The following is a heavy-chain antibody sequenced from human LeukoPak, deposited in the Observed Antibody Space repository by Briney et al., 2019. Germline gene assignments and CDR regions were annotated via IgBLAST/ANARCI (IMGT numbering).Heavy chain of an antibody. Sequence: GESLKISCKGSGSDLTNYWINWVRQMPGKGLEWMGIISLGDSQTKYSPSFQGQVTFSADKSITTAYLQLSSLKASDSAVYYCTRRLTISGVGDGHENWFDPWGQGTLVTVSS. CDR2: ISLGDSQT. CDR1: GSDLTNYW. D-gene: IGHD3-3*01. CDR3: TRRLTISGVGDGHENWFDP. V-gene: IGHV5-51*01. J-gene: IGHJ5*02.